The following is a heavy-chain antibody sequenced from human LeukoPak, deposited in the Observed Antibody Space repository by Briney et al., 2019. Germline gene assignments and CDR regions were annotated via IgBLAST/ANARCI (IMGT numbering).Heavy chain of an antibody. CDR3: TRDSSYYYDSSGSDYFDY. Sequence: PGRSLRLSCTASGFTYGDYAMSWFRQAPGKGLEWVGFIRSKAYGGTTEYAASVKGRFTISRYDSKSIAYLQMNSLKTEDTAVYYCTRDSSYYYDSSGSDYFDYWGQGTLVTVSS. J-gene: IGHJ4*02. D-gene: IGHD3-22*01. V-gene: IGHV3-49*03. CDR2: IRSKAYGGTT. CDR1: GFTYGDYA.